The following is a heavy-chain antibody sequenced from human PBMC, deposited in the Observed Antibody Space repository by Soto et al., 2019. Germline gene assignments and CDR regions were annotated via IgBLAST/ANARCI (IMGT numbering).Heavy chain of an antibody. CDR2: ISAYNGNT. Sequence: QVQLVQSGAEVKKPGASVKVSCKASGYTFTSYGISWVRQAPGQGLEWMGWISAYNGNTNYAQKLQGRVTMTTDTSTSTAYMELRSLRTDDTAVYYCARATYCGGDCPTDFDYWGQGTLVTVSS. CDR1: GYTFTSYG. CDR3: ARATYCGGDCPTDFDY. D-gene: IGHD2-21*02. V-gene: IGHV1-18*01. J-gene: IGHJ4*02.